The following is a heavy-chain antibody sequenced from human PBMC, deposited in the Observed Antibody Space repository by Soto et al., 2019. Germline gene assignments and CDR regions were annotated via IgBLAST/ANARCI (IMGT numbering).Heavy chain of an antibody. Sequence: QLQLQESGPGLVKPSETLSLTCTVSGGSISSRSYFWGWIRQCPGKGLEWIGNFYSGSTFYNPSLKSRVTISVDTSKNQFSLKLSSVTAADTAVYYCAREVALRFDPWGQGTLVTVSS. J-gene: IGHJ5*02. CDR2: FYSGST. CDR3: AREVALRFDP. CDR1: GGSISSRSYF. V-gene: IGHV4-39*02. D-gene: IGHD2-15*01.